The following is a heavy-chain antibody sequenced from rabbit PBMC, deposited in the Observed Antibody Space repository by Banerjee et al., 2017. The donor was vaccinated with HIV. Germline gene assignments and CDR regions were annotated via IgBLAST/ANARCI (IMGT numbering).Heavy chain of an antibody. CDR2: IYGGSSGST. CDR3: ARDRDGDAGYGSLAL. V-gene: IGHV1S45*01. CDR1: GFSFSNKYV. D-gene: IGHD7-1*01. J-gene: IGHJ3*01. Sequence: QEQLEESGGDLVKPEGSLTLTCTASGFSFSNKYVMCWVRQAPGKGLEWIACIYGGSSGSTYYASWAKGRFTISKTSSTTVTLQMTSLTAADTATYFCARDRDGDAGYGSLALWGQGTLVTVS.